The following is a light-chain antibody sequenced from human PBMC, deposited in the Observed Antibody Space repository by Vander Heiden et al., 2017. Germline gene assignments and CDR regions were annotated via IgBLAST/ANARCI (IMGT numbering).Light chain of an antibody. Sequence: SYELTQPLPVSVALGQTARITCGGNNIGSKNVHWYQQKPGQAPVLVIYRDIIRPSGIPERFSGSNSGNTATLTISRAQAGDEADYCCQVWDSSALFGGGTKLTVL. V-gene: IGLV3-9*01. J-gene: IGLJ2*01. CDR3: QVWDSSAL. CDR2: RDI. CDR1: NIGSKN.